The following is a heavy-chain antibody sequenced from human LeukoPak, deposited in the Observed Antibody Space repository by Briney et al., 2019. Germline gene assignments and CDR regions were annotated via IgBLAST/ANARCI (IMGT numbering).Heavy chain of an antibody. Sequence: GASVKVSCKASGYTFTSFTMHWVRQAPGQSLEWMGWINAGNGNTKYSQKFQGRVTTTRDTSATTAYMELSSLRSEDTAVYYCARDSRRRLWFGDFDAFDFWGQGIMVTVSS. CDR2: INAGNGNT. V-gene: IGHV1-3*01. D-gene: IGHD3-10*01. J-gene: IGHJ3*01. CDR1: GYTFTSFT. CDR3: ARDSRRRLWFGDFDAFDF.